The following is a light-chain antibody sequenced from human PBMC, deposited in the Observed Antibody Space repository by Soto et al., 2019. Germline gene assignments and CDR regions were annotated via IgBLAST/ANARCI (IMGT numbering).Light chain of an antibody. CDR3: QQFGSSIPHT. CDR1: QVIGSRY. V-gene: IGKV3-20*01. Sequence: EIVMTQSPGTLSLSPGERATISCRASQVIGSRYLAWYHQKSGQAPRLLIYGASSRATGIPDRFSGSGSGTDFTLTISRLEPEDFGVSYCQQFGSSIPHTFGQGTKPEIK. J-gene: IGKJ2*01. CDR2: GAS.